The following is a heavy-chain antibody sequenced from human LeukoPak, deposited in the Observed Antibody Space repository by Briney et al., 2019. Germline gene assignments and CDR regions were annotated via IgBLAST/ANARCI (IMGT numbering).Heavy chain of an antibody. CDR2: IKGDGSHT. CDR3: VRDWDHFDFDS. Sequence: GGSLRLSCAASGFTFRDYWMHWIRQAPGKGLVWVSRIKGDGSHTIYADSVKGRFTISRDNAKNTLYLQMKSLRVEDTALYYCVRDWDHFDFDSWGQGTLVTVSS. J-gene: IGHJ5*01. CDR1: GFTFRDYW. V-gene: IGHV3-74*01. D-gene: IGHD1-26*01.